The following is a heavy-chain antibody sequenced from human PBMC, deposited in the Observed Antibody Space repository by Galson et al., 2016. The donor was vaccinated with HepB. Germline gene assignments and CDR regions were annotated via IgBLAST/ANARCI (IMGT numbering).Heavy chain of an antibody. CDR1: GFSISTYW. CDR2: IGPDGSGT. Sequence: SLRLSCAASGFSISTYWMHWLRQGPGKGLEWVSRIGPDGSGTLFGDSVKGRFTISKDNAKNTLSLQMNSLRVEDTAVYYCVRDQSLGGVAYWGQGALVTVSS. CDR3: VRDQSLGGVAY. V-gene: IGHV3-74*01. J-gene: IGHJ4*02. D-gene: IGHD3-16*01.